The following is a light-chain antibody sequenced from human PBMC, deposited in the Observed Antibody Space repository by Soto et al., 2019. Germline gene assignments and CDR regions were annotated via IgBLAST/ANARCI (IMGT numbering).Light chain of an antibody. V-gene: IGKV3-20*01. J-gene: IGKJ1*01. CDR2: AAS. CDR1: QSISSTY. CDR3: QQYYASWWT. Sequence: EIVLTQSPGTLSLSPGERATLSCRASQSISSTYLAWYRQKPGQAPRLLIYAASSRATGIPDRFSGSGSGTDFTLTISRREPEDFAVYYCQQYYASWWTLGQGTKVVIK.